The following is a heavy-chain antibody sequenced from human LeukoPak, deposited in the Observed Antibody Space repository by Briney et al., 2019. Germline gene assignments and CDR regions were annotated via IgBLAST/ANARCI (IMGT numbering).Heavy chain of an antibody. CDR2: IYYSGST. D-gene: IGHD6-19*01. Sequence: SETLSLTCTVSGGSISSYYWSWIRQPPGKGLEWIGYIYYSGSTNYNPSLKSRVTISVDTSKNQFSLKLSSVTAADTAVYYCARLWLAGLDAFDIWGQGTMVTVSS. CDR3: ARLWLAGLDAFDI. V-gene: IGHV4-59*08. J-gene: IGHJ3*02. CDR1: GGSISSYY.